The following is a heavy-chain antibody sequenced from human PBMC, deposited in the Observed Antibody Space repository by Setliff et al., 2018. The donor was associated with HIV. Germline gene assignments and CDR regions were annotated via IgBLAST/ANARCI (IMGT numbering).Heavy chain of an antibody. CDR1: GGSLISHY. V-gene: IGHV4-59*08. D-gene: IGHD2-8*02. Sequence: SETLSLTCTVSGGSLISHYWSWIRQPPGKGLELIGYIYYSGSTDYNPSLKSRVTISTDTSKNQFSLNLISMTAADTAVYYCARMTGGCLIDYWAQGTLVTVSS. J-gene: IGHJ4*02. CDR2: IYYSGST. CDR3: ARMTGGCLIDY.